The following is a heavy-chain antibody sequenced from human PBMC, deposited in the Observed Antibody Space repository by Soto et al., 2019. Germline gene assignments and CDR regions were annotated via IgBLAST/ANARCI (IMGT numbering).Heavy chain of an antibody. J-gene: IGHJ1*01. Sequence: QITLKESGPTLVKPTQTLTLTCTFSGFSLSTSGVGVGWIRQPPGKALEWLALIYWDDDKRYSPSLKSRLTITTDTAKSQVVVTMTIMDPVDTATYYCGSCSYDSGEVTTSAEYFQHWGQGSLVTVSS. D-gene: IGHD3-10*01. V-gene: IGHV2-5*02. CDR2: IYWDDDK. CDR3: GSCSYDSGEVTTSAEYFQH. CDR1: GFSLSTSGVG.